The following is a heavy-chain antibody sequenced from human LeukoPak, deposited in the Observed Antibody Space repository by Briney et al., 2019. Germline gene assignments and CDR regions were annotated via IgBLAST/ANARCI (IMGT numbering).Heavy chain of an antibody. CDR1: GFTFSSYA. Sequence: PGGSLGLSCAASGFTFSSYAMSWVRQAPGKGLEWVSAISGSGGSTYYADSVKGRFTISRDNSKNTLYLQMNSLRAEDTAVYYCAKPSTSGYVWRTSYDYWGQGTLVTVSS. CDR3: AKPSTSGYVWRTSYDY. J-gene: IGHJ4*02. CDR2: ISGSGGST. D-gene: IGHD5-12*01. V-gene: IGHV3-23*01.